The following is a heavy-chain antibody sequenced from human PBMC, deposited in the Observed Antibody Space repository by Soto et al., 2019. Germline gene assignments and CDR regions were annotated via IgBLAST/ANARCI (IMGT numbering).Heavy chain of an antibody. Sequence: QVQLVQSGAEVKKPGSSVKVSCKASGGTFSSYAISWVRQAPGQGLEWMGGIIPIFGTANYAQKFQGRVTITADESTSTAYMELSRLRSEDTAVYYCARDIAHCSGGSCYANSYWYFDLWGRGTLVTVSS. CDR2: IIPIFGTA. CDR3: ARDIAHCSGGSCYANSYWYFDL. D-gene: IGHD2-15*01. CDR1: GGTFSSYA. J-gene: IGHJ2*01. V-gene: IGHV1-69*12.